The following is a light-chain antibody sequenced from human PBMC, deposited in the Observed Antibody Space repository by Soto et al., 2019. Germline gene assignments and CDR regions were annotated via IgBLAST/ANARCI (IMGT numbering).Light chain of an antibody. CDR3: QKYNSAPLT. CDR2: AAS. V-gene: IGKV1-27*01. Sequence: DIPMTQSPSSLSASVGDRVTITCRASQGISSYLAWYQQKPWQVPKLLIYAASTLQSGVPSRFSGSGSGTDFTLTISSLQPEDVATYYCQKYNSAPLTFGGGTKVEIK. J-gene: IGKJ4*01. CDR1: QGISSY.